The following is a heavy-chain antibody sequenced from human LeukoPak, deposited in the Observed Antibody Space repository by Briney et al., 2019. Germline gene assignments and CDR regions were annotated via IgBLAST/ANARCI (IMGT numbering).Heavy chain of an antibody. CDR1: GGSISSYY. D-gene: IGHD3-22*01. V-gene: IGHV4-59*01. CDR3: ARERQDWVYDSSGYYYAGWFDP. J-gene: IGHJ5*02. Sequence: SETLSLTCTVSGGSISSYYWSWIRQPPGKGLEWIGYIYYSGSTNYNPSLKSRVTISVDTSKNQFSLKLSSVTAADTAVYYCARERQDWVYDSSGYYYAGWFDPWGQGTLVTVSS. CDR2: IYYSGST.